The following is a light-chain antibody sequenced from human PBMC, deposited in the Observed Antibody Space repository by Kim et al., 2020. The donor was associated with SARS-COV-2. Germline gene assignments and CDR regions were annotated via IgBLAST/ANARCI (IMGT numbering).Light chain of an antibody. J-gene: IGLJ2*01. CDR1: KLGDKY. CDR3: QAWDSSTLTVV. V-gene: IGLV3-1*01. Sequence: PGQTASITCSGDKLGDKYACWYQQKPGQSPVLVIYQDSKRPSGIPERFSGSNSGNTATLTISGTQAMDEADYYCQAWDSSTLTVVFGGGTKLTVL. CDR2: QDS.